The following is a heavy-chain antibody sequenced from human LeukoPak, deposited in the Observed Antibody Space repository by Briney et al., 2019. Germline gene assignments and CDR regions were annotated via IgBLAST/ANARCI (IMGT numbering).Heavy chain of an antibody. CDR1: GFTFSSYA. V-gene: IGHV3-23*01. Sequence: GGSLRLSCAASGFTFSSYAMSWVRQAPGKGLGWVSAISGSGGSTYYADSVKGRFTISRDNSKNTLYLQMNSLRAEDTAVYYCAKDQLSQSPYYDFWSGYYDGNYYYYMDVWGKGTTVTVSS. CDR3: AKDQLSQSPYYDFWSGYYDGNYYYYMDV. J-gene: IGHJ6*03. CDR2: ISGSGGST. D-gene: IGHD3-3*01.